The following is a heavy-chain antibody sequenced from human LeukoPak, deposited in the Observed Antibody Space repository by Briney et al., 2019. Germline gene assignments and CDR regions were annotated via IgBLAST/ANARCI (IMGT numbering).Heavy chain of an antibody. V-gene: IGHV5-51*01. CDR3: ARYTSGWFMQDY. Sequence: GESLKISCKGSGYSLTNYWIAWVRQMPGKGLEWMGIICPADSDTRYSPSFQGQVTISADKSISTAYLQWSSLKASDTAIYYCARYTSGWFMQDYWGQGTLVTVSS. CDR1: GYSLTNYW. J-gene: IGHJ4*02. D-gene: IGHD6-19*01. CDR2: ICPADSDT.